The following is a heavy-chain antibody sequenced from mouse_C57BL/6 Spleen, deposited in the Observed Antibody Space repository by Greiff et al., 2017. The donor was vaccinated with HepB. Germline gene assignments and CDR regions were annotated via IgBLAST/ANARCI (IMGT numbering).Heavy chain of an antibody. CDR3: ARDRGTGTGYYAMDY. CDR1: GFTFSDYY. D-gene: IGHD4-1*01. V-gene: IGHV5-16*01. J-gene: IGHJ4*01. CDR2: INYDGSST. Sequence: EVKLMESEGGLVQPGSSMKLSCTASGFTFSDYYMAWVRQVPEKGLEWVANINYDGSSTYYLDSLKSRFIISRDNAKNILYLQMSSLKSEDTATYYCARDRGTGTGYYAMDYWGQGTSVTVSS.